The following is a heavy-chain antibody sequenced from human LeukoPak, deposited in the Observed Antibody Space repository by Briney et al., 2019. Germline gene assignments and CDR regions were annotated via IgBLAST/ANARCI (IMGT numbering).Heavy chain of an antibody. V-gene: IGHV4-38-2*02. CDR3: ARRVGRFDY. CDR2: IYHSGST. D-gene: IGHD2-2*01. CDR1: GYSISSGYY. Sequence: SETLSLTCTVSGYSISSGYYWGWIRQPPGKGLEWIGSIYHSGSTNYNPSLKSRVTISVDTSKNQFSLKLSSVTAADTAVYYCARRVGRFDYWGQGTLVTVSS. J-gene: IGHJ4*02.